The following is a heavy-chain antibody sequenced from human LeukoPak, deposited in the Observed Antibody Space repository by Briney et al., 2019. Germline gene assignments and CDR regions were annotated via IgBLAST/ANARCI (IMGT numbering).Heavy chain of an antibody. CDR3: ARDQELLAFDI. Sequence: GGSLRLYCAASGFTFSSYSMNWVRQAPGKGLEWVSSISSSSSYIYYADSVKGRFTISRDNAKNSLYLQMNSLRAEDTAVYYCARDQELLAFDIWGPGTMVTVSS. D-gene: IGHD1-7*01. CDR1: GFTFSSYS. V-gene: IGHV3-21*01. CDR2: ISSSSSYI. J-gene: IGHJ3*02.